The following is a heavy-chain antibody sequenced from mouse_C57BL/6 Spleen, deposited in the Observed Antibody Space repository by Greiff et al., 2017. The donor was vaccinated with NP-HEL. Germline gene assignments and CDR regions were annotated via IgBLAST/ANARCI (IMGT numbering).Heavy chain of an antibody. CDR1: GYTFTDYE. CDR2: IDPETGGT. CDR3: THYYGSSYVGY. Sequence: QVQLKESGAELVRPGASVTLSCKASGYTFTDYEMHWVKQTPVHGLEWIGAIDPETGGTAYNQKFKGKAILTADKSSSTAYMELRSLTSEDSAVYYCTHYYGSSYVGYWGQGTTLTVSS. J-gene: IGHJ2*01. D-gene: IGHD1-1*01. V-gene: IGHV1-15*01.